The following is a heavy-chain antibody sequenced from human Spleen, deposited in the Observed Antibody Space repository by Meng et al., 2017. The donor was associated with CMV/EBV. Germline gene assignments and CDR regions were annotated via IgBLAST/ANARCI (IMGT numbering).Heavy chain of an antibody. V-gene: IGHV6-1*01. CDR3: ARGRYCTSSSCYNWFDP. J-gene: IGHJ5*02. CDR2: TYYRSKWYN. Sequence: QVQLQQSGPGLVKPSXXLSLTXAISGDXFSSNSAAWNWIRQSPSRGLEWLGRTYYRSKWYNDYAVSVKSRMTINPDTSKNQFSLQLNSVTPEDTAVYYCARGRYCTSSSCYNWFDPWGQGTLVTVSS. D-gene: IGHD2-2*01. CDR1: GDXFSSNSAA.